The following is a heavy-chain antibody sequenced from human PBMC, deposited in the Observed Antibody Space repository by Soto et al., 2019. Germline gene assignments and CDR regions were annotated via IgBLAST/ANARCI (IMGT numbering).Heavy chain of an antibody. CDR1: GGSISSYY. V-gene: IGHV4-59*01. CDR2: IYYSGST. Sequence: QVQLQESGPGLVKPSETLSLTCTVSGGSISSYYWSWIRQPPGKGLEWIGYIYYSGSTNYNPSLKSRVTISVDTSKNQFSLKLSSVTAADTAVYYCARVDSRYGPDFDYWGQGTLVTVSS. CDR3: ARVDSRYGPDFDY. D-gene: IGHD3-9*01. J-gene: IGHJ4*02.